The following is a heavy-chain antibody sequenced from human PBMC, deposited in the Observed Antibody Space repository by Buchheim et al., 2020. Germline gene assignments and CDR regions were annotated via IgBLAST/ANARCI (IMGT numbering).Heavy chain of an antibody. CDR3: ARWSSERFDNWFDP. J-gene: IGHJ5*02. Sequence: QVQLRESGPGLVKPSQTLSLTCAVSGGSISSVNYYWSWIRQHPGKGLEWIGYIYYSGNTHYNPSLKSRASISVDTSKNQFYWRLNSVTAADTAVNYCARWSSERFDNWFDPWGQGTL. D-gene: IGHD3-10*01. CDR2: IYYSGNT. CDR1: GGSISSVNYY. V-gene: IGHV4-31*11.